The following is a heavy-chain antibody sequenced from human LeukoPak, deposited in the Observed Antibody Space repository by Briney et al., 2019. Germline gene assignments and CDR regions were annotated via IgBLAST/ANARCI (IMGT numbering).Heavy chain of an antibody. V-gene: IGHV3-33*08. Sequence: GGSLRLSCAASGFTLSSYAMHWVRQAPGKGLEWVAVIWYDGSNKYYADSVKGRFTISRDNSKNTLYLQMNSLRAEDTAVYYCARGPLKYSSSWYGSYWGQGTLVTVSS. CDR1: GFTLSSYA. J-gene: IGHJ4*02. D-gene: IGHD6-13*01. CDR2: IWYDGSNK. CDR3: ARGPLKYSSSWYGSY.